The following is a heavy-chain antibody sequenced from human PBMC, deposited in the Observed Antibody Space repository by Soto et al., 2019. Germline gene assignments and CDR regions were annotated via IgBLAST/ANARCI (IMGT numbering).Heavy chain of an antibody. CDR1: GGSISGSY. CDR2: VYYTGST. D-gene: IGHD6-19*01. Sequence: PSETLSLTCSVSGGSISGSYLSWIRQSPGKGLEWLGYVYYTGSTNYSPSLRSRVSISVDTSKNEFSLQLSSVTAADTAVYFCARSVAVPGAHIDYWGQGTQVTVSS. J-gene: IGHJ4*02. V-gene: IGHV4-59*01. CDR3: ARSVAVPGAHIDY.